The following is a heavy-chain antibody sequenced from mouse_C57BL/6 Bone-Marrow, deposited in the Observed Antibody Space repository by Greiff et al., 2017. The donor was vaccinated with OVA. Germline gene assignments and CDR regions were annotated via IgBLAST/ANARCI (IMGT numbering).Heavy chain of an antibody. CDR3: ARQGYPFAY. CDR2: ISSGGSYT. Sequence: DVQLVESGGDLVKPGGSLKLSCAASGFTFSSYGMSWVRQTPDKRLEWVATISSGGSYTYYPDSVKGRFTISRDNAKNTLYLQMSSLKSEDTAMYYCARQGYPFAYWGQGTLVTVSA. V-gene: IGHV5-6*01. D-gene: IGHD3-1*01. J-gene: IGHJ3*01. CDR1: GFTFSSYG.